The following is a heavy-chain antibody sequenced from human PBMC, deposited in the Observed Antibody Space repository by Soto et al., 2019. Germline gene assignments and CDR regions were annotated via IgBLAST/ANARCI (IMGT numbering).Heavy chain of an antibody. CDR3: ARGDYYDSSGYPLNAFDI. V-gene: IGHV4-30-2*01. D-gene: IGHD3-22*01. CDR2: IYHSGST. J-gene: IGHJ3*02. Sequence: SETLSLTCAVSGGSISSGGYSWSWIRQPPGKGLEWIGYIYHSGSTYYNPSLKSRVTISVYRSKNQFSLKLSSVTAADTAVYYCARGDYYDSSGYPLNAFDIWGQGTMVTVSS. CDR1: GGSISSGGYS.